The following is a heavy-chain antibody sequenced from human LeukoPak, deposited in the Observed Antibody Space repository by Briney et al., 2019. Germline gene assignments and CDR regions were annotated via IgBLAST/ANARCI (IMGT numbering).Heavy chain of an antibody. Sequence: AGGSLRLSCAASGFTFSSYSMNWVRQAPGGGLEWVSSISSSSSYIYYADSVKGRFTISRDNAKNSLYLQMNSLRAEDTAVYYCARDPAYGANSWPFDYWGQGTLVTVSS. J-gene: IGHJ4*02. D-gene: IGHD4-23*01. V-gene: IGHV3-21*01. CDR3: ARDPAYGANSWPFDY. CDR2: ISSSSSYI. CDR1: GFTFSSYS.